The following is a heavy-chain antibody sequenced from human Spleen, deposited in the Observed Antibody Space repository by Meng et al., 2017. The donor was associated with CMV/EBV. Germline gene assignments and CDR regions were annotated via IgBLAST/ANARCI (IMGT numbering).Heavy chain of an antibody. Sequence: SVKVSCKASGGTFSSYAISWVRQAPGQGLEWMGGIIPILGIANYAQKFQGRVTITADKSTSTAYMELSSLRSEDTAVYYCALGFLEWLSAGFDYWGQGTLVTVSS. CDR1: GGTFSSYA. V-gene: IGHV1-69*10. CDR2: IIPILGIA. D-gene: IGHD3-3*01. CDR3: ALGFLEWLSAGFDY. J-gene: IGHJ4*02.